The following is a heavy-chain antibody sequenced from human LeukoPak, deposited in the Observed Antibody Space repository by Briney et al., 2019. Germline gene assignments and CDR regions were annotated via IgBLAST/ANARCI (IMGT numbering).Heavy chain of an antibody. CDR3: ARGRIAAAGTYYYYMDV. J-gene: IGHJ6*03. CDR1: GGTFSSYA. Sequence: SVKVSCKASGGTFSSYAISWVRQAPGQGLEWMGGIIPIFGTANYAQKFQGRVTITADKSTSTAYMELSSLSSEDTAVYYCARGRIAAAGTYYYYMDVWGKGTTVTVSS. V-gene: IGHV1-69*06. CDR2: IIPIFGTA. D-gene: IGHD6-13*01.